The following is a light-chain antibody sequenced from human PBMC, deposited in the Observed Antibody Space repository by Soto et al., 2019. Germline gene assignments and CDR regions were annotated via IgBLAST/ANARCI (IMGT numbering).Light chain of an antibody. CDR1: QNIRTY. CDR2: SAS. J-gene: IGKJ2*01. CDR3: QQGHSTPYT. V-gene: IGKV1-39*01. Sequence: DIQMTQSPYSLSASLGDSVTITCRASQNIRTYLNWYQQKPGRAPKLLIHSASALPSGVPSRFSGSGSGTEFTRTMSGLQPEDFASYYCQQGHSTPYTFGQGTKVEIK.